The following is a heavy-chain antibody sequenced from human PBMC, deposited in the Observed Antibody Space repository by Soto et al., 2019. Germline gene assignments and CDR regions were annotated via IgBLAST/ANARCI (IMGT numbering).Heavy chain of an antibody. V-gene: IGHV3-13*04. CDR1: GFTFSSYD. Sequence: EVQLVESGGGLVQPGGSLRLSCAASGFTFSSYDMHWVRQATGKGLEWVSAIGTAGDTYYPGSVKGRFTISRENAKKSLYIQTNSRRAEIKAVYYCARGDPMVRWTTLSYFVYWGQGTLVTVSS. J-gene: IGHJ4*02. D-gene: IGHD3-10*01. CDR3: ARGDPMVRWTTLSYFVY. CDR2: IGTAGDT.